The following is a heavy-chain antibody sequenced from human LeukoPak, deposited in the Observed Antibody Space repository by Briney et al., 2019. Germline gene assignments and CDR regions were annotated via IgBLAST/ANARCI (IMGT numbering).Heavy chain of an antibody. CDR3: ARGLPPLYCSSTSCYDPFDY. V-gene: IGHV4-34*01. CDR1: GGSFSGYY. CDR2: INHSGST. Sequence: SETLSLTCAVYGGSFSGYYWSWIRQPPGKGLEWIGEINHSGSTNYNPSLKSRVTISVDTSKNQFSLKLSSVTAADTAVYYCARGLPPLYCSSTSCYDPFDYWGQGTLVAVSS. J-gene: IGHJ4*02. D-gene: IGHD2-2*01.